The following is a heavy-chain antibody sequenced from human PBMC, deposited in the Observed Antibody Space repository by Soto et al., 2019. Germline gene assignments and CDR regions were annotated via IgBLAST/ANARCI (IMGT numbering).Heavy chain of an antibody. V-gene: IGHV5-51*01. CDR3: ARRLSAAAGTPFHYYYGMDV. CDR2: IYPGDSDT. Sequence: PGESLKISCKGSGYSFTSYWIGWVRQMPGKGLEWMGIIYPGDSDTRYSPSFQGQVTISADESISTAYLQWSSLKASDTAMYYCARRLSAAAGTPFHYYYGMDVWGQGTTVTVSS. CDR1: GYSFTSYW. D-gene: IGHD6-13*01. J-gene: IGHJ6*02.